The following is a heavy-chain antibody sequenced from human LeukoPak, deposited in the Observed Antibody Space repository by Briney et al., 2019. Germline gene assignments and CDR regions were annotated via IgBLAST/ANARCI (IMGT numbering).Heavy chain of an antibody. J-gene: IGHJ4*02. V-gene: IGHV1-2*02. D-gene: IGHD5-18*01. CDR2: INPNSGVT. Sequence: GAAVRVSCKASGYTVTGHYLHWVRLAPGQGLEWMGWINPNSGVTNYAQKFQGRVTMTRDTSINTAYMELHSLTSDDTAMYYCAKDAYSGFSSSYNMDSWGQGTLVTVSS. CDR3: AKDAYSGFSSSYNMDS. CDR1: GYTVTGHY.